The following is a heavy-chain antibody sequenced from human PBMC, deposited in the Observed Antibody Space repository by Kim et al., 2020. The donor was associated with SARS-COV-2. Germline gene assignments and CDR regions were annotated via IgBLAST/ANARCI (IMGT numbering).Heavy chain of an antibody. V-gene: IGHV4-59*13. CDR2: IYYSGST. CDR3: ARVRSRYNWNDGRAYFDY. Sequence: SETLSLTCTVSGGSISSYYWSWIRQPPGKGLEWIGYIYYSGSTNYNPSLKSRVTISVDTSKNQCSLTLSSVTAADTAVYYCARVRSRYNWNDGRAYFDYWGAGTLVTASS. CDR1: GGSISSYY. J-gene: IGHJ4*02. D-gene: IGHD1-20*01.